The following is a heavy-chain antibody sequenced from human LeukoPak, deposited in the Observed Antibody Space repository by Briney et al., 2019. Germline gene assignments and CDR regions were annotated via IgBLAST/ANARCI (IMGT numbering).Heavy chain of an antibody. D-gene: IGHD3-3*01. CDR2: ISDIGST. V-gene: IGHV4-59*08. CDR1: GASISPYY. Sequence: PSETLSLTCSVSGASISPYYRSWIRQPPGKGLEWIAYISDIGSTNYNPSLKSRVTISLDTSKNQFSLKLSSVTAADTAVYYCARLDPDYDFWSGYSHWGQGTLVTVSP. CDR3: ARLDPDYDFWSGYSH. J-gene: IGHJ4*02.